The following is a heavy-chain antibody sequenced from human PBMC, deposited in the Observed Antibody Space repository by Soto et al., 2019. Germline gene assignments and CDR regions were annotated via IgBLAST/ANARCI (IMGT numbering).Heavy chain of an antibody. CDR2: FDPEDGET. V-gene: IGHV1-24*01. CDR3: ATDGAGYCSGGSCYDY. D-gene: IGHD2-15*01. J-gene: IGHJ4*02. Sequence: ASVKVSCKVSGYTLTELSMHWVRQAPGKGLEWMGGFDPEDGETIYAQKFQGRVTMTEDTSTDTAYMELSSLRSEDTAVYYCATDGAGYCSGGSCYDYWGQGTLVTAPQ. CDR1: GYTLTELS.